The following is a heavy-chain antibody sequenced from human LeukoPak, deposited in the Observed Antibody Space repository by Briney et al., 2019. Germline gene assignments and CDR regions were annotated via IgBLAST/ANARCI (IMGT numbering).Heavy chain of an antibody. D-gene: IGHD3-22*01. V-gene: IGHV1-2*02. J-gene: IGHJ4*02. CDR3: ARDRDSSY. CDR1: GYTFTDYY. CDR2: ISPNTGGA. Sequence: ASVTVSCKASGYTFTDYYMHWVRQAPGQGLEWMGWISPNTGGATYAQKFQGRVTMTRDTSISTAYMELSRLRSDDTALYYCARDRDSSYWGQGTLVTVSS.